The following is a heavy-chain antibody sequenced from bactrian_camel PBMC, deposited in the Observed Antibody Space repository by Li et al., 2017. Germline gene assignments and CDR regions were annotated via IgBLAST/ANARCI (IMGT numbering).Heavy chain of an antibody. V-gene: IGHV3S31*01. D-gene: IGHD5*01. CDR1: GFTFSTYA. Sequence: VQLVESGGGLVQPGGSLRLSCAASGFTFSTYAMSWVRRAPGKGLEWVSAINSGGGSTYYAGSVKGRFTISRDNAKNTLYLQLNSLKIEDMAMYYCTKFYYGLGSLGQGTQVTVS. J-gene: IGHJ4*01. CDR2: INSGGGST.